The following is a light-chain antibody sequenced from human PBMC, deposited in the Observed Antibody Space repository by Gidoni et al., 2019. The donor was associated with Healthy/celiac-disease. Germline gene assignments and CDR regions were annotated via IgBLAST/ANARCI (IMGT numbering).Light chain of an antibody. CDR1: RSISSW. V-gene: IGKV1-5*03. CDR3: QKYNSYSYT. CDR2: KAS. Sequence: DIQMTQPPSTLSASVVDRVTITCRASRSISSWLTWYRQKPGKAPKLLIYKASSLESGVPSRFSGSGSGKEFTLTISSRQPDDLATYYCQKYNSYSYTFGHXTKLDIK. J-gene: IGKJ2*01.